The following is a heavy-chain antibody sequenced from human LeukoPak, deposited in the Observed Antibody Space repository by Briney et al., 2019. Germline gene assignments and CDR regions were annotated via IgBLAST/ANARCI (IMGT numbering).Heavy chain of an antibody. CDR3: ARANTGDYAPHY. CDR2: IIPIFGTA. J-gene: IGHJ4*02. V-gene: IGHV1-69*13. CDR1: GYSFSHYA. Sequence: GASVKVSCKASGYSFSHYAMNWVRQAPGQGLEWMGGIIPIFGTANYAQKFQGRVTITADESTSTAYMELSSLRSEDTAVYYCARANTGDYAPHYWGQGTLVTVSS. D-gene: IGHD4-17*01.